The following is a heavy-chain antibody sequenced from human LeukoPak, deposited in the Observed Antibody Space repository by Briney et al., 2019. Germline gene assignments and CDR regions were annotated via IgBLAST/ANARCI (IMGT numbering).Heavy chain of an antibody. CDR2: ISSSSSYI. D-gene: IGHD1-26*01. CDR1: GFTFSSYS. Sequence: TGGSLRLSCAASGFTFSSYSMNWVRQAPGKGLEWVSSISSSSSYIYYADSVKGRFTISRDNANNSLYLQMNSLRAEDTAVYYCAATTGYYYGMDVWGQGTTVTVSS. J-gene: IGHJ6*02. V-gene: IGHV3-21*01. CDR3: AATTGYYYGMDV.